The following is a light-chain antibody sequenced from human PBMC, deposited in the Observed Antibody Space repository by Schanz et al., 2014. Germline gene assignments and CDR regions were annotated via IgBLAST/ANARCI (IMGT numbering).Light chain of an antibody. CDR3: QHYSLSPL. J-gene: IGKJ1*01. V-gene: IGKV3-20*01. CDR1: QSVSSSY. CDR2: GAS. Sequence: EIVLTQSPGTLSLSPGERATLSCRASQSVSSSYLAWYQQKPGQAPRLLIYGASSRATGIPDRFSGSGSGTDFTLTISRLEPEDFAVYYCQHYSLSPLFGQGTKVHI.